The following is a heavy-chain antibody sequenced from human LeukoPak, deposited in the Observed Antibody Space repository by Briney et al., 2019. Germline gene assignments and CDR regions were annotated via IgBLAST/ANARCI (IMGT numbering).Heavy chain of an antibody. CDR1: GYTFTSYA. V-gene: IGHV7-4-1*02. CDR2: INTNTGNP. CDR3: ARAVSSSWYLAYYYYGMDV. Sequence: ASVKVSCKASGYTFTSYAMNWVRQAPGQGLQWMGWINTNTGNPTYAQGFTGRFVFSLDTSVSTAYLQISSLKAEDTAVYYCARAVSSSWYLAYYYYGMDVWGQGTTVTVSS. D-gene: IGHD6-13*01. J-gene: IGHJ6*02.